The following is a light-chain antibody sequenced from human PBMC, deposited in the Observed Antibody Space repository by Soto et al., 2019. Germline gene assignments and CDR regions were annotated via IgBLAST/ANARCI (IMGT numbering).Light chain of an antibody. V-gene: IGLV3-1*01. J-gene: IGLJ2*01. Sequence: SYELTQPPSVSVSPGQTASITCSGAKLGDKYACWYQQKPGQSPVLVIYQDSKRPSGIPERFSGSNSGNTATLTISGTQAMDEADYYCQAWDSSTASEVFGGGTKVTVL. CDR3: QAWDSSTASEV. CDR2: QDS. CDR1: KLGDKY.